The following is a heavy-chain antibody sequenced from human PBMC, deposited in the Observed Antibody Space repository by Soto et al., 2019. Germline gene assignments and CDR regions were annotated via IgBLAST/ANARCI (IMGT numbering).Heavy chain of an antibody. CDR3: ARVSVAAAGRGDY. J-gene: IGHJ4*02. CDR2: ITSSSSIT. CDR1: GFTFSSYE. D-gene: IGHD6-13*01. V-gene: IGHV3-48*03. Sequence: VQLVESGGGLVQPGGSLRLSCAASGFTFSSYEMNWVRQAPGKGLEWISDITSSSSITRYADSVKGRFTISRDNAKNSLYLQTNSLRAEDTAVYYCARVSVAAAGRGDYWGQGTLVTVSS.